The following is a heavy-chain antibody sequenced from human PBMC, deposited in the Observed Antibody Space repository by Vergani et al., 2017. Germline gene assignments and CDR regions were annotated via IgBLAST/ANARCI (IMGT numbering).Heavy chain of an antibody. CDR1: GFNFSSYG. CDR3: ARDTLPSVGGTDYYYGMDG. Sequence: QVQLVESGGGVVQPGRSLRLSCAASGFNFSSYGMHWVRQAPGKGLEWVAVIWYDGSKKYYADSAKGRFTISRDNSKNTLYLQMNSLRAEDTAVYYCARDTLPSVGGTDYYYGMDGWGQGTTVTVSS. V-gene: IGHV3-33*01. D-gene: IGHD6-19*01. CDR2: IWYDGSKK. J-gene: IGHJ6*02.